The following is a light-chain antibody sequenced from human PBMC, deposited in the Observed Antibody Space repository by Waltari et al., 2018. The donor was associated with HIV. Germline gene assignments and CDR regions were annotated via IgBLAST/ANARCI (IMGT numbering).Light chain of an antibody. CDR1: QSVSSN. CDR2: GAA. V-gene: IGKV3-15*01. CDR3: QQYNNGPPYT. J-gene: IGKJ2*01. Sequence: ELVMTQSPATLSVSPGDRATLSCRASQSVSSNLAWYQQKPGQGPRLLIYGAATRATGIPARFSGSGSGTEFTLTISSLQSEDFAVYYCQQYNNGPPYTFGQGTKLEIK.